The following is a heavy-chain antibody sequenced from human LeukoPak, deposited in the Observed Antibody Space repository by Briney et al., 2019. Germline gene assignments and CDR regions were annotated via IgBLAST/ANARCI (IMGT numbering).Heavy chain of an antibody. V-gene: IGHV4-59*08. Sequence: SETLPLTCTVSGGSISTYYWSWIRQPPGKGLEWIAYIDYRGSTTYNPSLRSRVTISVDTSRNQFSLKLSSVTAADTAVYYCATPSREPHYYGMDVWGQGTTVTVSS. CDR1: GGSISTYY. CDR2: IDYRGST. CDR3: ATPSREPHYYGMDV. J-gene: IGHJ6*02. D-gene: IGHD1-14*01.